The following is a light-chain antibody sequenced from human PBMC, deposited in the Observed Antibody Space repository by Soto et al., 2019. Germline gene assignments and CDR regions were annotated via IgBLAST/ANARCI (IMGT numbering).Light chain of an antibody. V-gene: IGKV3-20*01. CDR3: QQYNSWLWT. J-gene: IGKJ1*01. CDR1: QSVGGTF. Sequence: EIVLTQSPGTLSLSPGEGATLSCRASQSVGGTFLAWYQQKGGQAPRLLIHGASNRATGIPDRFSGSGSGTDFTLTISRLEPEDFAVYYCQQYNSWLWTLGQGTKVDIK. CDR2: GAS.